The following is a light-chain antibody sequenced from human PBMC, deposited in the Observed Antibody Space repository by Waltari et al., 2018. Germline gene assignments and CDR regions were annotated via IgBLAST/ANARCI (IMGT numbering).Light chain of an antibody. CDR3: SSFAGGSAVGV. CDR1: SSDVGKYDL. Sequence: SALTQPASVSASPGQSVTLSCTGTSSDVGKYDLVSWYQHHPGKAPKLIIFDVTKRPSGVSSRFSGSKTGNTASLTISGLQVDDEGHYHCSSFAGGSAVGVFGGGTKLTVL. V-gene: IGLV2-23*02. J-gene: IGLJ3*02. CDR2: DVT.